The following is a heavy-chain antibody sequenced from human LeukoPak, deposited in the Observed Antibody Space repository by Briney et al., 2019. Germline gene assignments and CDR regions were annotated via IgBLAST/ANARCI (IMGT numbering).Heavy chain of an antibody. CDR3: ARWAMIKFDP. V-gene: IGHV4-4*07. J-gene: IGHJ5*02. CDR1: GGSISSYY. D-gene: IGHD3-22*01. Sequence: SETLSLTCTVSGGSISSYYWSWIRQPAGKGLGWIGRIYTSGSTNYNPSLKSRVTMSVDTSKNQFSLKLNSVTAADTAVYYCARWAMIKFDPWGQGTLVTVSS. CDR2: IYTSGST.